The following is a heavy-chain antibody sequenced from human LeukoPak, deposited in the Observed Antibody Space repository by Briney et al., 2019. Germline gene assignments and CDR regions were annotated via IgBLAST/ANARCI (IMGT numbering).Heavy chain of an antibody. J-gene: IGHJ5*02. Sequence: SETLSLTCTVSGGSISSSSYYWGWIRQPPGKGLEWIGSIYYSGSTYYNPSLKSRVTISVDTSKNQFSLKLSSVTAADTAVYYCARAHQQLVLWGIGDWFDPWGQGTLVTVSS. CDR1: GGSISSSSYY. CDR2: IYYSGST. D-gene: IGHD6-13*01. V-gene: IGHV4-39*01. CDR3: ARAHQQLVLWGIGDWFDP.